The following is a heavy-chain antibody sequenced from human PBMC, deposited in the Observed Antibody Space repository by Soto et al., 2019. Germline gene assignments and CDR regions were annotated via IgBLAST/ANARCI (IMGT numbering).Heavy chain of an antibody. CDR3: ARVRRFHGRGYGDYVGQYYFDY. CDR1: GFTFSSYD. Sequence: GGSLRLSCAASGFTFSSYDMHWVRQATGKGLEWVSAIGTAGDTYYPGSVKGRFTISRENAKNSLYLQMNSLRAGDTAVYYCARVRRFHGRGYGDYVGQYYFDYWGQGTLVTVSS. D-gene: IGHD4-17*01. J-gene: IGHJ4*02. V-gene: IGHV3-13*01. CDR2: IGTAGDT.